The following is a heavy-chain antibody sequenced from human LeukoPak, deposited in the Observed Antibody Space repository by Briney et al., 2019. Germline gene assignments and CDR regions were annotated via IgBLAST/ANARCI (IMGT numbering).Heavy chain of an antibody. Sequence: SETLSLTCTVSGGSISSYYWSWIRQPPGKGLEWIGYIYYGGSTNYNPSLKSRVTISVDTSKNQFSLKLSSVTAADTAVYYCAREGNYYDSSGYYYNYFDYWGQGTLVTVSS. J-gene: IGHJ4*02. CDR3: AREGNYYDSSGYYYNYFDY. CDR2: IYYGGST. V-gene: IGHV4-59*01. CDR1: GGSISSYY. D-gene: IGHD3-22*01.